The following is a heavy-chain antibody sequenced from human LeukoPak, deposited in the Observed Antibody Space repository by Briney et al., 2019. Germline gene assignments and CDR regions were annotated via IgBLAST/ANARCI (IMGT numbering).Heavy chain of an antibody. Sequence: GGSLRLSCVASGFSFSTYGMTWVRQASGKGLEWVSSISGSGGSTYYADSVKGRFTISRDNSKNTLYLQMNSLRAEDTAVYYSARGMAGYFDYWGQGTLVTVSS. J-gene: IGHJ4*02. CDR3: ARGMAGYFDY. V-gene: IGHV3-23*01. D-gene: IGHD5-24*01. CDR2: ISGSGGST. CDR1: GFSFSTYG.